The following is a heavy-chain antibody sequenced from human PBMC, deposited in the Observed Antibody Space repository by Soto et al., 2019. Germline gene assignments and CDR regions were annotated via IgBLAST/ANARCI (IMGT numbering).Heavy chain of an antibody. CDR3: VRDRYGVKWFDL. D-gene: IGHD4-17*01. CDR1: GFTFRNYG. Sequence: QVQLVESGGGVVQPGESLRISCVASGFTFRNYGMHWVRQAPGKGLEWVAVIWYDGSDKYYADSVKGRFTFSRDNPKNTLYLQMNSLRAEDTAVYYCVRDRYGVKWFDLWGRGTLVTVSS. CDR2: IWYDGSDK. J-gene: IGHJ2*01. V-gene: IGHV3-33*01.